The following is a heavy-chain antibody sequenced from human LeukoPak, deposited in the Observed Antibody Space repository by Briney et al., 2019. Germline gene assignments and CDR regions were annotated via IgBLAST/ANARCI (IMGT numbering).Heavy chain of an antibody. CDR1: GFTISDYY. CDR3: ASQTVVPAAIQY. V-gene: IGHV3-11*04. CDR2: ISSSGSTI. D-gene: IGHD2-2*01. Sequence: GGSLRLSCAASGFTISDYYMSWIRQAPGKGLEWVSYISSSGSTIYYADSVKGRFTISRDNAKNSLYLQMNSLRAEDTAVYYCASQTVVPAAIQYWGQGTLVTVSS. J-gene: IGHJ4*02.